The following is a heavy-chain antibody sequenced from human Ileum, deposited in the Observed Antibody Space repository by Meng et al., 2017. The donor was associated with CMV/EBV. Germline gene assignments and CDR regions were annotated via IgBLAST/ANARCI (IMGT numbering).Heavy chain of an antibody. Sequence: CAVYDASRSDYYWNWIRQPPGKGLEWIGAINHSGSTSYKPSLKSRVTISLDTSKNQFSLKLRSVTAADTAFYYCARATRNYDSSGYVYWGQGTLVTSPQ. CDR1: DASRSDYY. CDR3: ARATRNYDSSGYVY. D-gene: IGHD3-22*01. V-gene: IGHV4-34*01. J-gene: IGHJ4*02. CDR2: INHSGST.